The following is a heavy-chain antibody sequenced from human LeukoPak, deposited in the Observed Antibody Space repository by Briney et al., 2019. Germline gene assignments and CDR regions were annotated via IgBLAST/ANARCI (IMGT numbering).Heavy chain of an antibody. CDR3: AREEDQQLILY. Sequence: TSETLSLTCTVSGGSISSYYWTWIRQPPGKGLEWIGYIYYSGSTNYNPSLKSRVTISVDTSKNQFSLKLSSVTAADTAVYYCAREEDQQLILYWGQGNLVTVSS. J-gene: IGHJ4*02. D-gene: IGHD6-13*01. V-gene: IGHV4-59*12. CDR2: IYYSGST. CDR1: GGSISSYY.